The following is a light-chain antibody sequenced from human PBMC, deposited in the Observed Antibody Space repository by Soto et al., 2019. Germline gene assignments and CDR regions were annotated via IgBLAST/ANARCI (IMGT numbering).Light chain of an antibody. Sequence: EIVLTQSPVTLSVSPGERASLSCLASQNVLSNLAWYQQKPGQSPRLLIYGASSRATGIPDRFSGSGSGTDFTLTISRLEPEDFAVYYCQQYNNWLRWTFGQGTKVDIK. CDR2: GAS. V-gene: IGKV3D-15*01. J-gene: IGKJ1*01. CDR1: QNVLSN. CDR3: QQYNNWLRWT.